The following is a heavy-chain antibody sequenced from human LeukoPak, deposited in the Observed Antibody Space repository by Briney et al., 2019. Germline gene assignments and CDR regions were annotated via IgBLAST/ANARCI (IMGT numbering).Heavy chain of an antibody. CDR3: ASVGGGSETEYYFDY. Sequence: PGGSLRLSCAASGFTFDDYGMSWVRQAPGKGLEWVSGINWNGGSTGYADSVKGRFTISRDNAKNSLYLQMNSLRAEDTALYHCASVGGGSETEYYFDYWGQGTLVTVSS. D-gene: IGHD3-10*01. CDR2: INWNGGST. CDR1: GFTFDDYG. J-gene: IGHJ4*02. V-gene: IGHV3-20*01.